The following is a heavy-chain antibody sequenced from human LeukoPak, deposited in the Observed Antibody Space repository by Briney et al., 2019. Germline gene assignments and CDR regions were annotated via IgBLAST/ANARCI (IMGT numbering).Heavy chain of an antibody. CDR2: SYYSGST. CDR3: ATTTSGGDAFDI. Sequence: SETLSLTCTVSGGSITHYYWTWIRQPPGKTLEWIGYSYYSGSTKYNPSLKSRVTISVDTSNNQFSLNLRSVTVADTAVYYCATTTSGGDAFDIWGQGTMVTVSS. CDR1: GGSITHYY. J-gene: IGHJ3*02. V-gene: IGHV4-59*01. D-gene: IGHD1-26*01.